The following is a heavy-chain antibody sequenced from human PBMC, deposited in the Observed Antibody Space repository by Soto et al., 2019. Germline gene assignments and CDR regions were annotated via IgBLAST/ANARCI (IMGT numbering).Heavy chain of an antibody. V-gene: IGHV3-48*02. J-gene: IGHJ5*02. Sequence: GGSLRLSCAASGFTFSSYNMNWVRQAPGKGLEWVSYISTSSSTIYYADSVKGRFTISRDNAKNSLYLQMNSLRDEDTAVYYCARDYGFYGSGSYPNWFDPRGQGTQVTVSS. CDR3: ARDYGFYGSGSYPNWFDP. D-gene: IGHD3-10*01. CDR1: GFTFSSYN. CDR2: ISTSSSTI.